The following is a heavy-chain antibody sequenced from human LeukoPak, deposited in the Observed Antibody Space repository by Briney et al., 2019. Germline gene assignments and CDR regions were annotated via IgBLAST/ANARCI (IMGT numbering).Heavy chain of an antibody. J-gene: IGHJ4*02. V-gene: IGHV3-30*02. CDR2: IRYDGSNK. CDR1: GFTFSSYG. Sequence: GGSLRLSCAASGFTFSSYGMHWVRQAPGKGLEWVAFIRYDGSNKYYADSVKGRFTISRDNSKNTLYLQMNSLRAEDTAVYYCAIEKYYYGSGATGWGQGTLATVSS. CDR3: AIEKYYYGSGATG. D-gene: IGHD3-10*01.